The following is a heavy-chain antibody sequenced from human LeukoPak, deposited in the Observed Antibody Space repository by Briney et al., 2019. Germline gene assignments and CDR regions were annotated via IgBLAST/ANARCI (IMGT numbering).Heavy chain of an antibody. CDR1: GYTFTSHY. D-gene: IGHD2-21*02. J-gene: IGHJ3*02. V-gene: IGHV1-46*01. Sequence: ASVKVSCKASGYTFTSHYMHWVRQAPGQGLEWMGLINPSGSSTLYAQKFQGRVTITRNTSISTAYMELSSLRSEDTAVYYCARSKNYCGGDCYALDAFDIWGQGTMVTVSS. CDR2: INPSGSST. CDR3: ARSKNYCGGDCYALDAFDI.